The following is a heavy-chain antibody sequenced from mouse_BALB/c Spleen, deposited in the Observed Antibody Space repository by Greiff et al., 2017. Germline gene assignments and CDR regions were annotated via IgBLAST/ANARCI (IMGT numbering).Heavy chain of an antibody. D-gene: IGHD2-4*01. CDR2: IFPGSGNT. CDR1: GYSFTSYY. CDR3: ARGDYDEGYAMDY. Sequence: VKLMESGPELVKPGASVKISCKASGYSFTSYYIHWVKQRPGQGLEWIGWIFPGSGNTKYNEKFKGKATLTADTSSSTAYMQLSSLTSEDSAVYFCARGDYDEGYAMDYWGQGTSVTVSS. J-gene: IGHJ4*01. V-gene: IGHV1-66*01.